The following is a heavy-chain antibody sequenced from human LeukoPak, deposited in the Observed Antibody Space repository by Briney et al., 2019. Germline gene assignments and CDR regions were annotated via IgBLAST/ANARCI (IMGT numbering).Heavy chain of an antibody. Sequence: ASETLSLTCTVSGGSISSYYWSWIRQPPGKGLEWIGYIYYSGSTNYNPSLKSRVTISVDTSKNQFSLKLNSVTAADTAVYYCARGWGIAARPNYFDYWGQGTLVTVPS. J-gene: IGHJ4*02. CDR2: IYYSGST. CDR3: ARGWGIAARPNYFDY. CDR1: GGSISSYY. V-gene: IGHV4-59*01. D-gene: IGHD6-6*01.